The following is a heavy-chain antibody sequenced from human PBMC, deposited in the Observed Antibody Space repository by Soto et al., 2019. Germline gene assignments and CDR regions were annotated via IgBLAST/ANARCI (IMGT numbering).Heavy chain of an antibody. J-gene: IGHJ4*02. V-gene: IGHV4-59*12. CDR1: RGSSSRYY. CDR3: ARETYGEYVGYFDP. D-gene: IGHD4-17*01. CDR2: LYSSGSP. Sequence: SETLSLTCTVSRGSSSRYYSSCIRQPPGKGLEWIGYLYSSGSPNYNPSLTSRVTISIDTSKNQFSLKLSSVTAADTAVYYCARETYGEYVGYFDPWGQGILVTVSS.